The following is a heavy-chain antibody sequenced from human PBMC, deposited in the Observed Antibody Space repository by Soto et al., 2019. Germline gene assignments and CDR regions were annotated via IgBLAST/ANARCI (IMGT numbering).Heavy chain of an antibody. CDR1: GHTFTGYY. CDR3: ARGTYYYDSSGYPGAFDI. Sequence: ASVKVSCKASGHTFTGYYMHWVRQAPGQGLEWMGWINPNSGGTNYAQKFQGRVTITADESTSTAYMELSSLRSEDTAVYYCARGTYYYDSSGYPGAFDIWGQGTMVTVSS. D-gene: IGHD3-22*01. V-gene: IGHV1-2*02. J-gene: IGHJ3*02. CDR2: INPNSGGT.